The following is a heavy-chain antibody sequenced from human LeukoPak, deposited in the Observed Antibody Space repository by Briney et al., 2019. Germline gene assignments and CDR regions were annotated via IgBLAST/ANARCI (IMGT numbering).Heavy chain of an antibody. CDR1: GFTFSSYW. J-gene: IGHJ4*02. CDR2: IYSDGSST. Sequence: PRGSLRLSCAASGFTFSSYWMHWVRQAPGKGLVWVSRIYSDGSSTNYADSVKGRFTISRDNSKNTLYLQMNSLRAEDTAVYYCARALDGSGSRSFDYWGQGTLVTVSS. D-gene: IGHD3-10*01. V-gene: IGHV3-74*01. CDR3: ARALDGSGSRSFDY.